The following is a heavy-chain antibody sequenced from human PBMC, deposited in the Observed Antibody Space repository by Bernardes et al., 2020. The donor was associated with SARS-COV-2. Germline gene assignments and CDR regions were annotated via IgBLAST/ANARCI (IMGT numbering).Heavy chain of an antibody. V-gene: IGHV3-11*05. Sequence: SLRLSCAASGFTFSDYYMSWIRQAPGKGLEWVSYISSSSSYTNYADSVKGRFTISRDNAKNSLYLQMNSLRAEDTAVYYCARVGITGSDLWFDPWGQGTLVTVSS. CDR3: ARVGITGSDLWFDP. CDR2: ISSSSSYT. CDR1: GFTFSDYY. J-gene: IGHJ5*02. D-gene: IGHD1-20*01.